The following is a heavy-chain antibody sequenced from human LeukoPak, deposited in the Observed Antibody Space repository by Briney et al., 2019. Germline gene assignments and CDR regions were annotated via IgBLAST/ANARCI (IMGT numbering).Heavy chain of an antibody. V-gene: IGHV4-39*07. D-gene: IGHD3-10*01. CDR1: GGSISISSYY. Sequence: PSETLSLTCTVSGGSISISSYYCGWIRQPPGNGLEWIGSIYTSGSTNYNPAFKSRVTISVDTSKNQFSLKLSSVTAADTAVYYCARDSNYYGSGRNWFDPWGQGTLVTVSS. J-gene: IGHJ5*02. CDR2: IYTSGST. CDR3: ARDSNYYGSGRNWFDP.